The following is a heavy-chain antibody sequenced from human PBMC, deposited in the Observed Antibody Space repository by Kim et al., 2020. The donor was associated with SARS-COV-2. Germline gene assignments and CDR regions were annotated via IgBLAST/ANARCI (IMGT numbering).Heavy chain of an antibody. CDR3: AKLGWSGSYQGRGDAFD. D-gene: IGHD1-26*01. V-gene: IGHV3-23*03. CDR1: GFPFNIFA. CDR2: ISSGGTST. J-gene: IGHJ3*02. Sequence: GGSLRLSCAASGFPFNIFAMTWVRQAPGKGLEWVSVISSGGTSTYYADSVKGRFTISRYNSKNTVYLQMNNLRAEDTAVYFCAKLGWSGSYQGRGDAFD.